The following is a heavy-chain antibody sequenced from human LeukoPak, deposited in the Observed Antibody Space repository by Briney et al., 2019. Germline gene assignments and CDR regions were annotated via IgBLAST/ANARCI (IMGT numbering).Heavy chain of an antibody. V-gene: IGHV4-34*01. Sequence: SETLSLTCAVYGGSFSGYYWSWIRQPPGKGLEWIGEINHSGSTNYNPSLKSRVTISVDTSKNQFSLKLSSVTAADTAVYYCASRRTYYYDSSGYKKIDYWGQGTLVTVSS. D-gene: IGHD3-22*01. CDR3: ASRRTYYYDSSGYKKIDY. CDR1: GGSFSGYY. CDR2: INHSGST. J-gene: IGHJ4*02.